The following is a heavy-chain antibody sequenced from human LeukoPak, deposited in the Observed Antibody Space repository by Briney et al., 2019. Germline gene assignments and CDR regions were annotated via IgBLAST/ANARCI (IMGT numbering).Heavy chain of an antibody. CDR1: GYTFTSYG. CDR2: ISAYNGNT. D-gene: IGHD3-9*01. Sequence: SVRVSCKASGYTFTSYGISWVRQAPGQGLEWMGWISAYNGNTNYAQKLQGRVTMTTDTSTSTAYMELRSLRSDDTAVYYCARWYYDILTGYYALYYFDYWGQGTLVTVSS. V-gene: IGHV1-18*04. CDR3: ARWYYDILTGYYALYYFDY. J-gene: IGHJ4*02.